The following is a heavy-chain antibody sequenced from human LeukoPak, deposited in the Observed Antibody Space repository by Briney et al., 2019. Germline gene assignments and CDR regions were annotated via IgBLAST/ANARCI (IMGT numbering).Heavy chain of an antibody. V-gene: IGHV3-33*01. CDR1: GFTFSTYG. CDR2: IWYDGSNK. Sequence: GGSLRLSCAASGFTFSTYGMHWVRQAPGKGLEWVAVIWYDGSNKYYADPVKGRFTISRDNSKNTLYLQMNSLRAEDTAVYYCARAPCSGNSCYSVDYWGQGTLVTVSS. CDR3: ARAPCSGNSCYSVDY. D-gene: IGHD2-15*01. J-gene: IGHJ4*02.